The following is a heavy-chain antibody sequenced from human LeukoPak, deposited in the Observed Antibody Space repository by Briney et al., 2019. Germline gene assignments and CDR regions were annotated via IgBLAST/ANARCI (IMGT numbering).Heavy chain of an antibody. CDR2: ISYDGSNK. Sequence: PGRSLRLSCAASGFTFSSYAMHWVRQAPGKGLEWVAVISYDGSNKYYADSVKGRFTISRDNSKNTLYLQMNSLRAEDTAVYYCARRYYDILTGYYRYGMDVWGQGTTVTVS. J-gene: IGHJ6*02. V-gene: IGHV3-30-3*01. CDR3: ARRYYDILTGYYRYGMDV. D-gene: IGHD3-9*01. CDR1: GFTFSSYA.